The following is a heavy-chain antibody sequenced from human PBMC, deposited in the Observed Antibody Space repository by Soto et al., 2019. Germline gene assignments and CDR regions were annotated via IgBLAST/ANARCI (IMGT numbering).Heavy chain of an antibody. J-gene: IGHJ4*02. D-gene: IGHD6-19*01. CDR2: ISGSVGST. V-gene: IGHV3-23*01. Sequence: EVQLLESGGGLVQPGGSLRLSCAASGFTFSSYAMSWVRQAPGKGLEWVSAISGSVGSTSYADSVKGRFTISRDNSKTTLYLQMNSMTAADTAVYYCARSSSGWYFDYWGQGTLVTVSS. CDR1: GFTFSSYA. CDR3: ARSSSGWYFDY.